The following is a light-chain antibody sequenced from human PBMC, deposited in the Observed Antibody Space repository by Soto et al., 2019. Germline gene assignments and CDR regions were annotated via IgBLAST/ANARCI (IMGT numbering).Light chain of an antibody. V-gene: IGKV3-20*01. J-gene: IGKJ1*01. CDR1: QGVSSSS. CDR3: QHYGSSPT. CDR2: RAS. Sequence: EIVLTQSPGTLSLSPGERATLSCRASQGVSSSSLAWYQQKPGQAPRVIIYRASSRATGIPDRFSGSGSGTDFTLTISRLGPEDFAVYFCQHYGSSPTFGQGTKVDIK.